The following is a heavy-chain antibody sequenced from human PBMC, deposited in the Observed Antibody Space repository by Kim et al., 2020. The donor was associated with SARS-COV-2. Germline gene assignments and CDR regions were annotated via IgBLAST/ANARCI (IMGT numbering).Heavy chain of an antibody. Sequence: ADSVKGRFTFSRDNSKNSLYLQMDSLRTEDTALYYCAKDAPSSSWYYFDYWGQGTLVTVSS. D-gene: IGHD6-13*01. V-gene: IGHV3-43*01. J-gene: IGHJ4*02. CDR3: AKDAPSSSWYYFDY.